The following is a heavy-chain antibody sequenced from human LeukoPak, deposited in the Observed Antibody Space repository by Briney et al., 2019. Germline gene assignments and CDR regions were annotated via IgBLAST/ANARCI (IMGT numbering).Heavy chain of an antibody. J-gene: IGHJ5*02. CDR3: ASGPRHCTSCYPDRFDP. V-gene: IGHV3-30*03. Sequence: GGSRRLSCAASGFTFSSYSMTGVRPAPGKGREWGAVIAYEGSNKYYADSVKGRFTISRDNSKNTLYLQMNSLRAAHTAVYYCASGPRHCTSCYPDRFDPCGPGPLVTVSS. CDR1: GFTFSSYS. CDR2: IAYEGSNK. D-gene: IGHD2-2*01.